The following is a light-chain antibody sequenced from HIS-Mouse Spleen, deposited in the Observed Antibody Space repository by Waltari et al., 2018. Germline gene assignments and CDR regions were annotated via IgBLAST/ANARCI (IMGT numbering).Light chain of an antibody. CDR1: TLGDKY. CDR3: QAWDSSTVV. J-gene: IGLJ2*01. V-gene: IGLV3-1*01. CDR2: QDS. Sequence: SYELTQPPSVSVSPGQTASITCSGDTLGDKYACWYQQKPGQSPVLVIYQDSKRPSGIPERFSGSNSGNTATLTISGTQAMGEADYYCQAWDSSTVVFGGGTKLTVL.